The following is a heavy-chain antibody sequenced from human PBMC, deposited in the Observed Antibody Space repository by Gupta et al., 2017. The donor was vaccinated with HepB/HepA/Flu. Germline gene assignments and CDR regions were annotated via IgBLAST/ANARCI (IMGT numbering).Heavy chain of an antibody. J-gene: IGHJ4*02. CDR2: IYTSGST. V-gene: IGHV4-4*07. D-gene: IGHD6-19*01. CDR3: ARDGYSRGWSRYYFDY. Sequence: QVQLQESGPGLVKPSETLSLTCTVSGGSISSSHWRWIRQPAGKGLEWIGRIYTSGSTNYNPSLKSRVTMSVDTSKNQFSLNLSSVTAADTAVYYCARDGYSRGWSRYYFDYWGQGALVTVSS. CDR1: GGSISSSH.